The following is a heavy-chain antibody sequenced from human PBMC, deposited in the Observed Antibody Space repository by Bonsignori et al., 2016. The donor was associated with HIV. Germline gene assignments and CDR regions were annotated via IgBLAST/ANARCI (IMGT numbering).Heavy chain of an antibody. CDR1: GGSFSGYY. CDR2: INHSGTT. J-gene: IGHJ4*02. CDR3: ARVIRGSGSYYTNDY. Sequence: SETLSLTCAVYGGSFSGYYWSWIRQSPGKGLEWIGEINHSGTTNYNLSLKSRVTISVDTSKNQFSLKLSSVTAADTAVYYCARVIRGSGSYYTNDYWGQGTLVTVSS. V-gene: IGHV4-34*01. D-gene: IGHD3-10*01.